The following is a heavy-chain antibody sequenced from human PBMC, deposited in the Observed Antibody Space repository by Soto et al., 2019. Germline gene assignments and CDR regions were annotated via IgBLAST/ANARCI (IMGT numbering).Heavy chain of an antibody. Sequence: SETLSLTCAVYGGSFSGYYWSWIRQPPGKGLEWIGEINHSGSTNYNPSLKSRVTISVDTSKNQFSLKLSSVTAADTAVYYCARGRSSSWYPNWFDPWGQGTQVTVSS. CDR3: ARGRSSSWYPNWFDP. J-gene: IGHJ5*02. CDR1: GGSFSGYY. D-gene: IGHD6-13*01. CDR2: INHSGST. V-gene: IGHV4-34*01.